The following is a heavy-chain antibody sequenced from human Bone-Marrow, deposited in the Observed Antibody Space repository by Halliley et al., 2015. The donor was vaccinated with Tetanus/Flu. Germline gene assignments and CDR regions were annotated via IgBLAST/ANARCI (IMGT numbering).Heavy chain of an antibody. CDR1: GFTFSTYT. D-gene: IGHD1-26*01. V-gene: IGHV3-7*01. J-gene: IGHJ3*02. Sequence: SLRLSCTASGFTFSTYTMDWVRQAPGKGLEWGANIKQDGSGKYYVDSVKGRFTISRDNAQNALYLEINSLRAEDTAVYYCAREGSGAYDIWGQGTMVTVSS. CDR3: AREGSGAYDI. CDR2: IKQDGSGK.